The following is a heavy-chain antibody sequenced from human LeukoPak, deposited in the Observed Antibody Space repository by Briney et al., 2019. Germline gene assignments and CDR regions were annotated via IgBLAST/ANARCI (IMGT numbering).Heavy chain of an antibody. CDR3: ARLGSGAAAGRWGFDY. Sequence: GESLRISCQGSGYRFVNFWIGWVRQTPGRGLEWMGIIYPHDSDTRYSPSFQGQVTISADKSISTAFLQWSSLKASDTAMYYCARLGSGAAAGRWGFDYWGQGTLVTVFS. V-gene: IGHV5-51*01. CDR1: GYRFVNFW. CDR2: IYPHDSDT. D-gene: IGHD6-13*01. J-gene: IGHJ4*02.